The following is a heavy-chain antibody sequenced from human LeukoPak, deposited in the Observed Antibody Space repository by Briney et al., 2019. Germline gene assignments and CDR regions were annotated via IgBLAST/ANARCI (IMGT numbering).Heavy chain of an antibody. V-gene: IGHV3-30*18. CDR3: AKDLNWNDSQGPDSYYYYGMDV. D-gene: IGHD1-1*01. J-gene: IGHJ6*02. Sequence: GGSLRLSCAASGFTVNSNYMSWVRQAPGKGLEWVAVISYDGSNKYYADSVKGRFTISRDNSKNTLYLQMNSLRAEDTAVYYCAKDLNWNDSQGPDSYYYYGMDVWGQGTTVTVSS. CDR1: GFTVNSNY. CDR2: ISYDGSNK.